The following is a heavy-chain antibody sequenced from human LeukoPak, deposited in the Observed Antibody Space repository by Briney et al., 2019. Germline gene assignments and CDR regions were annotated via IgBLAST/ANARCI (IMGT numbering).Heavy chain of an antibody. CDR2: IWYDGSNK. CDR3: ARGLYYYDSSGRLFDY. CDR1: GFTFSSYG. D-gene: IGHD3-22*01. Sequence: GRSLRLSCAASGFTFSSYGMHWVRQAPGKGLEWVGVIWYDGSNKYYADSVKGRFTISRDNSKNTLYLQMNSLRAEDTAVYYCARGLYYYDSSGRLFDYWGQGTLVTVSS. J-gene: IGHJ4*02. V-gene: IGHV3-33*01.